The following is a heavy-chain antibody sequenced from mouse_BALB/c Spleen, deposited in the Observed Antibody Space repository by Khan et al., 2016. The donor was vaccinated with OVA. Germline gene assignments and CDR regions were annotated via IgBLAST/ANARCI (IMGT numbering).Heavy chain of an antibody. D-gene: IGHD1-1*01. J-gene: IGHJ2*01. CDR1: GYSFTDYN. CDR2: IDPYNGGT. V-gene: IGHV1S135*01. Sequence: VQLQQSGPELVKPGASVKVSCKASGYSFTDYNMFWVKQSLGKSLGWIGYIDPYNGGTNYNQKFMGKATLTVDKSSSTAFMHLNSLTSEDSAVYYCALIYHYGSGFDYWGQGTTLTVSS. CDR3: ALIYHYGSGFDY.